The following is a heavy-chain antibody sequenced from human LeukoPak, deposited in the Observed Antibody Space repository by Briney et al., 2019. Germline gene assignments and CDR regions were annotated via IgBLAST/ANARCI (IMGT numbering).Heavy chain of an antibody. Sequence: GRSLRLSCAASGFTFSSYAMSWVRQAPGKGLEWVSAISGSGGSTYYADSVKGRFTISRGNSKSTLYLQMNSLKAEDTAVYYCASNWAYDYVVQSYWGQGTLVTVSS. V-gene: IGHV3-23*01. J-gene: IGHJ4*02. D-gene: IGHD3-16*01. CDR2: ISGSGGST. CDR3: ASNWAYDYVVQSY. CDR1: GFTFSSYA.